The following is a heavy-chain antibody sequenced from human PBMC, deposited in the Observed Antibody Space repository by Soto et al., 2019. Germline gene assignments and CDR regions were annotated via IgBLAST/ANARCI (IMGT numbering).Heavy chain of an antibody. CDR3: ARHNDYGDHNPDPKYWYFDL. CDR2: IKQDGSEK. D-gene: IGHD4-17*01. V-gene: IGHV3-7*01. Sequence: GGSLRLSCAASGFTFSSYWMSWVRQAPGKGLEWVANIKQDGSEKYYVDSVKGRFTISRDNAKNSLYLQMNSLRAEDPAVYYCARHNDYGDHNPDPKYWYFDLWGRGTLVTVSS. CDR1: GFTFSSYW. J-gene: IGHJ2*01.